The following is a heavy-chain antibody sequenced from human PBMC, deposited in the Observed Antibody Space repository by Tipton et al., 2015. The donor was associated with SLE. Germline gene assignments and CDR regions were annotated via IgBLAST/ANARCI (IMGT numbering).Heavy chain of an antibody. CDR2: IYYSGST. CDR3: AREGIVGATGAFDI. CDR1: GGSISSGGYY. V-gene: IGHV4-31*02. Sequence: LRLSCTVSGGSISSGGYYWSWIRQHPGKGLEWIGYIYYSGSTYYNPSLKSRVTISVDTSKNQFSLKLSSVTAADTAVYYCAREGIVGATGAFDIWGQGTMVTVSS. J-gene: IGHJ3*02. D-gene: IGHD1-26*01.